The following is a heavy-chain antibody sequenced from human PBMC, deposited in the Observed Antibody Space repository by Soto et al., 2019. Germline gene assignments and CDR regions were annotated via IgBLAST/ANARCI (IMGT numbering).Heavy chain of an antibody. D-gene: IGHD3-16*01. CDR3: ARGLGGSMDD. CDR1: GTIFSSYT. J-gene: IGHJ6*04. V-gene: IGHV1-69*08. Sequence: QVQLVQSGAEVKKPGSSVRVSCKASGTIFSSYTISWVRQAPGQGLEWMGRIIPILGETNAAQKCQGRVTLTADKSTNTAYMELNSLRLEYTALECCARGLGGSMDDWGKGTTVTVSS. CDR2: IIPILGET.